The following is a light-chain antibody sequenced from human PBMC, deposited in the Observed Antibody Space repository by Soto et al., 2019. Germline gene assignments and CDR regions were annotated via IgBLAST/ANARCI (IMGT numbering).Light chain of an antibody. Sequence: QSALTQPHSVSGSPGQSVTISCTGTSSDVGGHNFVSWYQQLPGKAPKLMIYDVTKRPSGVPDRFSGSKSGNTASLTISGLQAEDEADYYCSSHAGTYPGVFGGGTKLTVL. CDR1: SSDVGGHNF. CDR3: SSHAGTYPGV. V-gene: IGLV2-11*01. J-gene: IGLJ3*02. CDR2: DVT.